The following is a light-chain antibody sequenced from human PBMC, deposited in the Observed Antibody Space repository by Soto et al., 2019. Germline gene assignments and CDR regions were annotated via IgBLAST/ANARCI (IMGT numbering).Light chain of an antibody. CDR3: QQYNNWPPWT. Sequence: EIVMTQSPATLSGSPGERATLSCRARQSVSSNLAWYQQKPGQAPRLLIYGASTRATGIPARFSGSGSGTEFTLTISSLQSEDFAVYYCQQYNNWPPWTFGQGTKVEIK. CDR1: QSVSSN. V-gene: IGKV3-15*01. CDR2: GAS. J-gene: IGKJ1*01.